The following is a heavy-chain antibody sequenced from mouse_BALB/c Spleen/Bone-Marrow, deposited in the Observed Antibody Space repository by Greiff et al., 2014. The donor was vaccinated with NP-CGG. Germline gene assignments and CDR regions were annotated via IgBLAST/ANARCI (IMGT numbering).Heavy chain of an antibody. CDR3: ARGEDYDDYYAMDY. CDR2: IWGDGST. J-gene: IGHJ4*01. Sequence: VHLVESGPGLVAPSQSLSITCTVSGFSLTGYGVNWVRQPPGKGLEWLGMIWGDGSTDYNSALKSRLSISKDNSKSQVFLKMNSLQTDGTARYYCARGEDYDDYYAMDYWGQGTSVTVSS. D-gene: IGHD2-4*01. CDR1: GFSLTGYG. V-gene: IGHV2-6-7*01.